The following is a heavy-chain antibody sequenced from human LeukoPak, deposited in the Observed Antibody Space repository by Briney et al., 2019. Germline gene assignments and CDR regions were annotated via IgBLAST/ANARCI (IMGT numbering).Heavy chain of an antibody. D-gene: IGHD6-25*01. J-gene: IGHJ4*02. CDR2: LSRGGGTT. V-gene: IGHV3-23*01. CDR3: AKEQRIRHCSEGVCMEGYYFDY. Sequence: GGSLRLSCSGTGFNFNMFAINWARQAPGKGLEWVSGLSRGGGTTSYADSVKGRFTISRDNSKKTVFLQMNSLKSDDTAVYYCAKEQRIRHCSEGVCMEGYYFDYWGQGTLVTVSS. CDR1: GFNFNMFA.